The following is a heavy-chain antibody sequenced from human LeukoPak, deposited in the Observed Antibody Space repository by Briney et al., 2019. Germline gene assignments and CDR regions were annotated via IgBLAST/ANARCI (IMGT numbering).Heavy chain of an antibody. V-gene: IGHV1-69*13. D-gene: IGHD1-20*01. Sequence: SVKVSCKASGGTFSSYAISWVRQAPGQGLEWMGGIIPIFGTANYAQKFQGRVTIAADESTSTAYMELSSLRSEDTAVYYCARDRRYNWNRRGGNDAFDIWGQGTMVTVSS. CDR3: ARDRRYNWNRRGGNDAFDI. CDR1: GGTFSSYA. CDR2: IIPIFGTA. J-gene: IGHJ3*02.